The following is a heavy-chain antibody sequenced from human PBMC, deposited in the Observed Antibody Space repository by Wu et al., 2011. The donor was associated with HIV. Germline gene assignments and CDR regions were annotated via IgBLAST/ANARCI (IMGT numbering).Heavy chain of an antibody. J-gene: IGHJ4*02. CDR2: TWYDGSNK. D-gene: IGHD6-19*01. CDR1: GFTFNRHG. Sequence: QPGRSLRLSCAGSGFTFNRHGMHWVRQAPGKGLEWGAGTWYDGSNKYYADSVKGRFTISRDNSKNTLYLEINSLRAEDTAVYYCAKDVGLGSGWSYFDYWGQGTLVTVSS. CDR3: AKDVGLGSGWSYFDY. V-gene: IGHV3-30*18.